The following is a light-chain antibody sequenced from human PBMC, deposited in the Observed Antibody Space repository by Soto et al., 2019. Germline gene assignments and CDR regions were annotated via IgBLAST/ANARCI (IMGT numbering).Light chain of an antibody. CDR2: GAF. V-gene: IGKV3-15*01. Sequence: ETVMTQSPATLSVSPGERATLSCRASQSVSSNLAWYQQMPGQAPRLLIYGAFTRATGIPARISGTGSGTEFTLTISSLQSEDVAVYYCQQYNNWPLTFGQGTKVDIK. CDR1: QSVSSN. J-gene: IGKJ1*01. CDR3: QQYNNWPLT.